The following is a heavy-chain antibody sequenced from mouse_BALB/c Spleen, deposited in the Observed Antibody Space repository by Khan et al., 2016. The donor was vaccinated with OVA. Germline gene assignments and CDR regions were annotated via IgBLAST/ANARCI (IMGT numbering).Heavy chain of an antibody. D-gene: IGHD2-10*01. CDR2: IWGGGTT. J-gene: IGHJ4*01. CDR3: AKPYYAHYYAMDY. V-gene: IGHV2-6-5*01. CDR1: GFSLTDYG. Sequence: QVQLKQSGPGLVAPSQSLSITCTVSGFSLTDYGVSWIRQPPGKGLEWLGLIWGGGTTYYNSALKSRLSISKDNSKGQVFLQMNSLPPDDTAMYYCAKPYYAHYYAMDYWGQGTSVTVSS.